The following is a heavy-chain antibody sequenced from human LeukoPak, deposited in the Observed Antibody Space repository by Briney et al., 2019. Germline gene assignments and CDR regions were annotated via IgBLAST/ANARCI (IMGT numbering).Heavy chain of an antibody. CDR1: GGSISSYY. CDR2: IYYSGST. J-gene: IGHJ5*02. D-gene: IGHD3-10*01. V-gene: IGHV4-59*01. CDR3: ARGDYYGSGTNWFDP. Sequence: SETLSLTCTVSGGSISSYYWSWIRQPPGKGLEWIGYIYYSGSTNYNPSLKSRVTISVDTSKNQFSLKLSSVAAADTAVYYCARGDYYGSGTNWFDPWGQGTLVTVSS.